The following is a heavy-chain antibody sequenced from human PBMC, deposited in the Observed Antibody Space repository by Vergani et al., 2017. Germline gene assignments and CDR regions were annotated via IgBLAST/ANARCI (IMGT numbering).Heavy chain of an antibody. CDR1: GGTFSSYA. J-gene: IGHJ4*02. CDR2: IIPIFGTA. Sequence: QVQLVQSGAEVKKPGSSVKVSCKASGGTFSSYAISWVRQAPGQGLEWMGGIIPIFGTANYAQKFQGRVTITADESTSTAYMELSSLRSEDTAVYYCARAPRYYYDSSGYYFDDWGQGTLVTVSS. CDR3: ARAPRYYYDSSGYYFDD. V-gene: IGHV1-69*01. D-gene: IGHD3-22*01.